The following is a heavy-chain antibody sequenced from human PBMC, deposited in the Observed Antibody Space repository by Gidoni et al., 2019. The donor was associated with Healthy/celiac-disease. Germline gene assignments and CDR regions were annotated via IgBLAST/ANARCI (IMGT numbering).Heavy chain of an antibody. CDR2: IKSKTDSGTT. CDR3: TTDTLGGVIVILAFDI. D-gene: IGHD3-16*02. V-gene: IGHV3-15*01. J-gene: IGHJ3*02. Sequence: EVQLVESGGGLVKPGGSLRLSCAASGFTFSNAWMSWVRQAPGKGLEWVGRIKSKTDSGTTDYAAPVKGRFTISRDDSKNTLYLQMNSLKTEDTAVYYCTTDTLGGVIVILAFDIWGQGTMVTVSS. CDR1: GFTFSNAW.